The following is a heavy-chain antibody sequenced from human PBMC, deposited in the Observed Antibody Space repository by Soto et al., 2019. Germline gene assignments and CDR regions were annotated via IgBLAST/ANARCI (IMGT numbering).Heavy chain of an antibody. CDR2: ISSSGSYI. V-gene: IGHV3-21*01. D-gene: IGHD4-17*01. J-gene: IGHJ4*02. Sequence: EVQMVESGGGLVKPGGSLRLSCAASGFTFSSYSMTWVRQAPGKGLEWVSSISSSGSYIYSADSVKGRFSISRDNAKNSLYLQTNSLRAEDTAVYYCARRTTLAEAFGYWGQGTLVTVS. CDR1: GFTFSSYS. CDR3: ARRTTLAEAFGY.